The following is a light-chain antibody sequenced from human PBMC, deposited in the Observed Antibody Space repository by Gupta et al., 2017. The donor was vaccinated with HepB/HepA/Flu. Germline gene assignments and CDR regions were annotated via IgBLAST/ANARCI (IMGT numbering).Light chain of an antibody. Sequence: SYEVTQPPSVSVSPGQTASITCSGDKLGNKYAYWFQQKPGQSPVLVIYENNKRPSGIPERFSGSNSGNTASLTISGTQARDEADYYCQTWDSTTVVFGGGTKLTVL. CDR1: KLGNKY. CDR2: ENN. J-gene: IGLJ2*01. CDR3: QTWDSTTVV. V-gene: IGLV3-1*01.